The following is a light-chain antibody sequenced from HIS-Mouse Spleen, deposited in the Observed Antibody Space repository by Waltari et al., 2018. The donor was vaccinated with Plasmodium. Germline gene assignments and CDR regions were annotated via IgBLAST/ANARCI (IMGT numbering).Light chain of an antibody. CDR2: GAS. CDR3: QQYNNWSFT. CDR1: QSVSSS. Sequence: EIVMTQSPATLSVSPGERATLSCRASQSVSSSLAWYQQKPDQAPRLLIYGASTRATGIPEFTLTISSLQSEDFAVYYCQQYNNWSFTFGPGTKVDIK. V-gene: IGKV3-15*01. J-gene: IGKJ3*01.